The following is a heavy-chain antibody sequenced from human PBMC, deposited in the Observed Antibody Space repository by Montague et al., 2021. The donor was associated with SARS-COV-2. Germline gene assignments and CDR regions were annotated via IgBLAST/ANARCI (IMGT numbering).Heavy chain of an antibody. V-gene: IGHV4-34*01. CDR1: GGSFNDYY. CDR3: ARGHQRVTMIVVVMTGAGYYFDY. J-gene: IGHJ4*02. Sequence: SETLSLTCAVYGGSFNDYYWSWIRQPPGKGLEWVGEINHGGITNYSPSLKSRVTISVDTSKNQLSLKLKSVTAADTAHYFCARGHQRVTMIVVVMTGAGYYFDYWGQGSLVTVSS. D-gene: IGHD3-22*01. CDR2: INHGGIT.